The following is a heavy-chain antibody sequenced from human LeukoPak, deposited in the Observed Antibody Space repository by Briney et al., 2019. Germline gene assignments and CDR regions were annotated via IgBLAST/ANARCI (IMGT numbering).Heavy chain of an antibody. CDR2: IHYSGST. J-gene: IGHJ4*02. CDR1: GGSIGSYY. D-gene: IGHD1-20*01. V-gene: IGHV4-59*12. CDR3: ARLTGTSVDY. Sequence: SETLSLTCTVSGGSIGSYYWNWIRQAPGKGLEWIGYIHYSGSTNHNSSLKSRVTISVDTSKNQYSLKLSSVTAADTAVYYCARLTGTSVDYWGQGTLVTVSS.